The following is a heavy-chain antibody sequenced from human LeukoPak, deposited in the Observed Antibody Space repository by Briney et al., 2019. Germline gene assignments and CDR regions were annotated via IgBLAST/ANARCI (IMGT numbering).Heavy chain of an antibody. Sequence: GGSLRLSCAASGFTFSSYAMHWVRQAPGKGLEWVAVISYDGSNKYYADSVKGRFTISRDNSTNTMYLQMNSLRAEDTAVYYCARDKEARQQLVPAYYYYGMDVWGQGTTVTVSS. V-gene: IGHV3-30-3*01. J-gene: IGHJ6*02. CDR1: GFTFSSYA. CDR3: ARDKEARQQLVPAYYYYGMDV. CDR2: ISYDGSNK. D-gene: IGHD6-13*01.